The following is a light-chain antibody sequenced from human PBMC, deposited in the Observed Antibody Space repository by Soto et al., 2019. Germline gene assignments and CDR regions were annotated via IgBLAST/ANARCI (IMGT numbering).Light chain of an antibody. V-gene: IGLV2-14*01. CDR1: SSDIGGYDY. CDR2: EVR. CDR3: CSYTRTSNHYF. Sequence: QSALTQPASVSGSPGQSITISCTGSSSDIGGYDYVSWYQQRPGKAPKLMIYEVRYRPSGVSNRFSGSKSGNTASLTISGLQAEVEAVYYCCSYTRTSNHYFFGSGTKVTVL. J-gene: IGLJ1*01.